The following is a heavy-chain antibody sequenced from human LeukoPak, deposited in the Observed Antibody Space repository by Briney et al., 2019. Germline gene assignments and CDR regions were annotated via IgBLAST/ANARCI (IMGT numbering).Heavy chain of an antibody. J-gene: IGHJ2*01. Sequence: SETLSLTCTVSGGSISSSSYYWSWIRHSPGKGLEWIGHIYHSGRTNYNPSLKSRVTISVDTSKNQFSLSLNSATAADTAVYHCARGPSTPPNWYFDLWGRGTLVTVSS. CDR1: GGSISSSSYY. CDR2: IYHSGRT. V-gene: IGHV4-61*01. CDR3: ARGPSTPPNWYFDL.